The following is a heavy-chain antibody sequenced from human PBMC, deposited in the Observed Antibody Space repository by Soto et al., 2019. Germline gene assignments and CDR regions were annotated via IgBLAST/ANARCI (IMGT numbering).Heavy chain of an antibody. D-gene: IGHD6-13*01. Sequence: QVQLQQWGAGLSKPSETLSLTCAVYGGSFSGYYWSWIRQPPGKGLEWIGEINHSGSTNYNPSLKSRVTISVDTSKNQFSLKLSSVTAADTAVYYCARGWQQLAPFDYWGQGTLVTVSS. J-gene: IGHJ4*02. CDR3: ARGWQQLAPFDY. CDR2: INHSGST. CDR1: GGSFSGYY. V-gene: IGHV4-34*01.